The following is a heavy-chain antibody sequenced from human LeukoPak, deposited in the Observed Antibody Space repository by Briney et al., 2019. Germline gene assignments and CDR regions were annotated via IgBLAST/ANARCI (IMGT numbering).Heavy chain of an antibody. CDR1: GFTFSSYG. D-gene: IGHD6-13*01. V-gene: IGHV3-30*18. J-gene: IGHJ4*02. Sequence: PGGSLRLSCAASGFTFSSYGMHWVRQAPGKGLEWVAVISYDGSNKYYADSVKARFTISRDNSNDTLFLQMNNLRADDTAVYYCAKDRETTASGTFDYWGQGALVTVSS. CDR3: AKDRETTASGTFDY. CDR2: ISYDGSNK.